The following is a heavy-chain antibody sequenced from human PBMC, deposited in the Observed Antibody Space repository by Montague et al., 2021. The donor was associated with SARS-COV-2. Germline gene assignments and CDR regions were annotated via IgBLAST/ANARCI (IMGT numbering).Heavy chain of an antibody. J-gene: IGHJ3*02. V-gene: IGHV4-39*01. CDR2: IYYSGTT. CDR3: ARPLVRGVPKAFDI. D-gene: IGHD3-10*01. CDR1: GGSITRNYY. Sequence: SETLSLTCTVSGGSITRNYYWGWIRQPPGKGLEWVGNIYYSGTTXXNPXXXSRVTISVDASKSQFSLNLTSVTAADTAVYYCARPLVRGVPKAFDIWGQGALVIVSS.